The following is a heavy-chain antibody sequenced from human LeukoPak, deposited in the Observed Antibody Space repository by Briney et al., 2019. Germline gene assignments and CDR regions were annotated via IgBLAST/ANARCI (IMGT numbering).Heavy chain of an antibody. J-gene: IGHJ3*02. CDR3: ASRRSGWPNDAFDI. V-gene: IGHV3-48*01. D-gene: IGHD6-19*01. Sequence: SGGSLRLSCAGSGFIFGGYTMNWVRQAPGKGLELLSYISPSGENRLYADSVKGRFSISRDNAENSVYLQMDSLRAEDTAVYYCASRRSGWPNDAFDIWGQGTMVTVTS. CDR2: ISPSGENR. CDR1: GFIFGGYT.